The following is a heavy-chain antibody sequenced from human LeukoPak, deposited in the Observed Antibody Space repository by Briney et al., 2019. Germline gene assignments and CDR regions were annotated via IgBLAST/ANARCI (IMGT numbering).Heavy chain of an antibody. D-gene: IGHD5-12*01. Sequence: ASVKVSCKASGGTFISYAISWVRQAPGQGLEWMGWISAYNGNTKNAQKVQGRVTMTTDTSTSTAYMELRSLRSDDTAVYYCARGYSDYDLDYWGQGTLVTVSS. CDR1: GGTFISYA. CDR3: ARGYSDYDLDY. J-gene: IGHJ4*02. V-gene: IGHV1-18*01. CDR2: ISAYNGNT.